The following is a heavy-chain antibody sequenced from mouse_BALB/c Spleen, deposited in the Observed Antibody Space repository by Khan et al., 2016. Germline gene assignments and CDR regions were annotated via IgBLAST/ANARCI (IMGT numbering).Heavy chain of an antibody. CDR1: GYSITSDYA. V-gene: IGHV3-2*02. D-gene: IGHD1-1*02. CDR2: INYSGDT. CDR3: AREDYSWFTY. J-gene: IGHJ3*01. Sequence: EVQLQELGPGLMKPSQSLSLTCTVTGYSITSDYAWNWIRQFPGNKLEWMGYINYSGDTHYNPSLKSRISITRDTSKNQFFLQLNSVTTEDAATYYCAREDYSWFTYWGQGTLVPVSA.